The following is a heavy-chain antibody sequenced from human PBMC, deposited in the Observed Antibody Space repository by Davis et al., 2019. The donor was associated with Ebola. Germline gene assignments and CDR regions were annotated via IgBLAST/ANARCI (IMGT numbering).Heavy chain of an antibody. CDR2: LYHGGNT. Sequence: MPSETLSLTCTVSGGSISGYYWSWIRQPPGKGLEWIGFLYHGGNTNYNPSLKSRVTISVGPSENQFSLKLNSVTAADTAVYYCARDSSYDSSGYYDYWGQGTLVTVSS. CDR3: ARDSSYDSSGYYDY. D-gene: IGHD3-22*01. CDR1: GGSISGYY. V-gene: IGHV4-59*01. J-gene: IGHJ4*02.